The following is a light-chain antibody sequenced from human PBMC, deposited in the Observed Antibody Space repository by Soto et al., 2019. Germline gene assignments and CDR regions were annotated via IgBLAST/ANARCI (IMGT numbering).Light chain of an antibody. J-gene: IGKJ2*01. V-gene: IGKV3-20*01. CDR1: QSVTNNY. CDR2: GAS. CDR3: QQYGSLPYT. Sequence: EVVLTQSPGTLSLSPGERATLSCRASQSVTNNYFAWYKQKPGQAPRLLIYGASRRATGIPDRFSGSGSGTDFTLTISRLEPEDFAVYHCQQYGSLPYTFGQGIKVEIK.